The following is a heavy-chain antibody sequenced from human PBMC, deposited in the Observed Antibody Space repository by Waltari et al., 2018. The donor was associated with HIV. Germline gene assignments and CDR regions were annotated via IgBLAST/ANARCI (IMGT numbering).Heavy chain of an antibody. CDR3: LIVYYYYFCSVLSLVGSFDI. J-gene: IGHJ3*02. Sequence: QVQLHESGPGLVKPSETLSLTCAVSGGSVNSSNYFWNWIRQPPGKGLEWIGNIYNSGKTNYNPSPIYNPSLKSRVTMLLDRSENQVSLILRSLTAADTVVYFCLIVYYYYFCSVLSLVGSFDICVLWT. CDR2: IYNSGKT. D-gene: IGHD3-10*01. CDR1: GGSVNSSNYF. V-gene: IGHV4-61*01.